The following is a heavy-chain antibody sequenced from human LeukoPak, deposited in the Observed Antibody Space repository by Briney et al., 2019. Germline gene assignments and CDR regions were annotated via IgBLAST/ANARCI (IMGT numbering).Heavy chain of an antibody. V-gene: IGHV3-48*04. J-gene: IGHJ4*02. D-gene: IGHD3-22*01. Sequence: GGSLRLSCAASGFTFSSYSMNWVRQAPGKGLEWVSYISSSGSTIYYADSVKGRFTISRDNAKNSLYLQMNSLRAEDTAVYYCARDSRRSTPYYYDSSGYWDYWGQGTLVTVSS. CDR3: ARDSRRSTPYYYDSSGYWDY. CDR1: GFTFSSYS. CDR2: ISSSGSTI.